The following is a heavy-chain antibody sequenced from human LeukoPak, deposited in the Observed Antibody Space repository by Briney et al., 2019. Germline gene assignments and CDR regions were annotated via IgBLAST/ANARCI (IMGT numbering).Heavy chain of an antibody. CDR2: INHSGST. V-gene: IGHV4-34*01. Sequence: PSETLSLTCAVYGGSFSGYYWSWIRQPPGKGLEWIGEINHSGSTNYNPSLKSRVTISVDTSKNQFSLKVSSVTAADTAVYYCARHGLIAARHAFDIWGQGTMVTVSS. D-gene: IGHD6-13*01. J-gene: IGHJ3*02. CDR1: GGSFSGYY. CDR3: ARHGLIAARHAFDI.